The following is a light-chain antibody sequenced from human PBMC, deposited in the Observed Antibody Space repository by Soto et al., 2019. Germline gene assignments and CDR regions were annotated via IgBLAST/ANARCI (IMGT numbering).Light chain of an antibody. CDR1: QGISNY. Sequence: DIQMTQSPSSLSASVGDIVTITCRASQGISNYLAWYQQKPGKVPKLLIYATSTLQSGVPSRFSGSGSGTGFSLTISSLQPEDAATYYCQKYNSARWKFGQGTKVDIK. CDR3: QKYNSARWK. J-gene: IGKJ1*01. CDR2: ATS. V-gene: IGKV1-27*01.